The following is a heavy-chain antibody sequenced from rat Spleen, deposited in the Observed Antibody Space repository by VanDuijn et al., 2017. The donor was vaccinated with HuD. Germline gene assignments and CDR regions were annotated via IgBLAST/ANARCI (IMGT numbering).Heavy chain of an antibody. D-gene: IGHD1-6*01. V-gene: IGHV5S13*01. J-gene: IGHJ3*01. Sequence: EVQLVESGGGLVQPGRSLKLSCAASGFTFSNYDMAWVRQAPTKGLEWVASISTSGGSTYYRDSVKGRFTVSRDNAKNTLYLQMDSPGSEDTATYYCATGPRILRLDWFAYWGQGTLVTVSS. CDR2: ISTSGGST. CDR1: GFTFSNYD. CDR3: ATGPRILRLDWFAY.